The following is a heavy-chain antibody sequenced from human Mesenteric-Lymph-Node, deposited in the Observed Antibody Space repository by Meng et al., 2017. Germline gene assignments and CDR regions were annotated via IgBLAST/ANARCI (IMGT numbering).Heavy chain of an antibody. V-gene: IGHV1-69*06. CDR2: IIPIFGTT. D-gene: IGHD6-19*01. CDR3: ARVRIAVAGAFDS. Sequence: QVQLVQSGAEVKKPGSSVKVSCKASGGTFSSYAISWVRQAPGQGLEWMGGIIPIFGTTNYAQRFQGRITITADKSTSTAYMDLSSLRSEDTAIYYCARVRIAVAGAFDSWGQGTLVTVSS. CDR1: GGTFSSYA. J-gene: IGHJ4*02.